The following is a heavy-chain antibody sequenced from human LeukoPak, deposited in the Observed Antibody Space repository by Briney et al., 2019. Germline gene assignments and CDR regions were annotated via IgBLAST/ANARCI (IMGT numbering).Heavy chain of an antibody. CDR1: GFTFSSYA. V-gene: IGHV3-23*01. J-gene: IGHJ3*02. CDR3: AREIRAFGGYHDAFDI. Sequence: PGGSLRLSCAASGFTFSSYAMSWVRQAPGKGLEWVSAISGSGGSTYYADSVKGRFTISRDNSKNTLYLQMNSLRAEDTAVYYCAREIRAFGGYHDAFDIWGQGTMVTVSS. D-gene: IGHD5-12*01. CDR2: ISGSGGST.